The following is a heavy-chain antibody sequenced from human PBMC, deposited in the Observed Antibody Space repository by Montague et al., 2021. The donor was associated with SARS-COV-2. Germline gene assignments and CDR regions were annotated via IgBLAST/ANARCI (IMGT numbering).Heavy chain of an antibody. CDR1: GASVSTGHYY. D-gene: IGHD3-10*01. J-gene: IGHJ6*02. CDR2: VYPSGNT. CDR3: ARVRGAALYFGEVGYYGMVV. Sequence: TLSLTCTVSGASVSTGHYYRNWIRQPAGKGLEWIGRVYPSGNTNYNPSLKSRVSISVDTSKNQISLKLSSVTAADTAVYYCARVRGAALYFGEVGYYGMVVWGQGTTVTVSS. V-gene: IGHV4-61*02.